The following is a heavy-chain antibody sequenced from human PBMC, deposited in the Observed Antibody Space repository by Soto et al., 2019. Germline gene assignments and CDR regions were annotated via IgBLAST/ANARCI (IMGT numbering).Heavy chain of an antibody. Sequence: GGSLRLSCAASAFTFSNYGMHWVRQAPGKGLEWVAVISFNGNNKYYADSVKGRFTISRDNSKNTVYLQMNSLRGEDTAVYYCAKDGAIAAADYFFDYWGQGSLVTVSS. CDR3: AKDGAIAAADYFFDY. CDR1: AFTFSNYG. V-gene: IGHV3-30*18. D-gene: IGHD6-13*01. CDR2: ISFNGNNK. J-gene: IGHJ4*02.